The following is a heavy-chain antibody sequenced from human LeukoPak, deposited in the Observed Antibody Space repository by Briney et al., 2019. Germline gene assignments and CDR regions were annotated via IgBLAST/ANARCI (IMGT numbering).Heavy chain of an antibody. Sequence: GGSLRLSCAASGFTFSSYWMTWVRQAPGKGLEWVAVMWYDGNYNYYADSVKGRFTISRDISKNTLYLQMSSLRAEDTAVYYCAKSKGATGTYSFDSWGQGTLVTVSS. J-gene: IGHJ4*02. CDR2: MWYDGNYN. V-gene: IGHV3-33*06. CDR1: GFTFSSYW. CDR3: AKSKGATGTYSFDS. D-gene: IGHD1-1*01.